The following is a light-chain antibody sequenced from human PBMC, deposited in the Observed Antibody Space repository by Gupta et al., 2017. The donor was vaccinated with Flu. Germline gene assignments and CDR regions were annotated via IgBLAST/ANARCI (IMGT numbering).Light chain of an antibody. V-gene: IGKV4-1*01. CDR3: QRDDSVPRT. Sequence: DIVMTQSPDSLAVSLGERATINCKSSQNVLRSSTNKNYLAWYQQKAGQPPKLLIYWASTRESGVPDRFSGSGSGTDFTLTISSLHAEDVAVYYCQRDDSVPRTFGQGTKVEIK. J-gene: IGKJ1*01. CDR1: QNVLRSSTNKNY. CDR2: WAS.